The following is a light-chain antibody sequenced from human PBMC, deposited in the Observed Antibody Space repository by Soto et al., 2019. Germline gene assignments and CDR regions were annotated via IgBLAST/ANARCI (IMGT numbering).Light chain of an antibody. CDR1: SSDVGGYDY. V-gene: IGLV2-8*01. CDR3: NSYAGGDWV. CDR2: EVT. Sequence: QSALTQPPSASGSPGQSVTISCTGTSSDVGGYDYVSWYQQYPGKTPKLMIFEVTKRPSGVPDRFSGSKSGNTASLTVSGLQAEDEADYYCNSYAGGDWVFGVGTKLTVL. J-gene: IGLJ3*02.